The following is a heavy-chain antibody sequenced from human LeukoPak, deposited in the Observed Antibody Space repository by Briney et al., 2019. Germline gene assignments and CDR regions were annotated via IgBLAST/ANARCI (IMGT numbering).Heavy chain of an antibody. CDR1: GGTFSSYA. D-gene: IGHD2-2*01. CDR2: IIPIFGTA. J-gene: IGHJ4*02. V-gene: IGHV1-69*01. CDR3: ARGYCSSTSCYATDY. Sequence: SVKVSCKASGGTFSSYAISWVRQAPGQGLEWMGGIIPIFGTANYAQKFQGRVTITPDESTSTAYMELSSLRSEDTAVYYCARGYCSSTSCYATDYWGQGTLVTVSS.